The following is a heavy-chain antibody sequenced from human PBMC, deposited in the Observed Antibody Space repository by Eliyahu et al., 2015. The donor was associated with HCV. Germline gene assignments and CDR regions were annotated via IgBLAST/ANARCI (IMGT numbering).Heavy chain of an antibody. CDR2: INRDGSTT. D-gene: IGHD3-22*01. CDR1: GFTFSNYW. CDR3: ARVRYYDTSGPYGMDV. J-gene: IGHJ6*02. V-gene: IGHV3-74*01. Sequence: EVQLVESGGGLVQPGGSLRLSCAASGFTFSNYWMHWVRQAPGKGLVWVSHINRDGSTTNYADSVKGRFTISRDNAKNTLYLQMNSLRAEDTAVYFCARVRYYDTSGPYGMDVWGQGTTVTVSS.